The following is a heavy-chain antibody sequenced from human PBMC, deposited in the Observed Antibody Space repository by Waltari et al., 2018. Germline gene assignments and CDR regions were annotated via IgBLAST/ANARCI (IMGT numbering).Heavy chain of an antibody. CDR1: GGSFSGYY. CDR3: ARARGYRPFDY. Sequence: QVQLQQWGAGLLKPSETLSLTSSVYGGSFSGYYWSWIRQPPGKGLEWIGEINHSGSTNYNPSLKSRVTISVDTSKNQFSLKLSSVTAADTAVYYCARARGYRPFDYWGQGTLVTVSS. CDR2: INHSGST. V-gene: IGHV4-34*01. J-gene: IGHJ4*02. D-gene: IGHD5-12*01.